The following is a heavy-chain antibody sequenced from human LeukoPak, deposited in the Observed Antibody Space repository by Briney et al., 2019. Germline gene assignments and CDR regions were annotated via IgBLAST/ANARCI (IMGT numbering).Heavy chain of an antibody. CDR2: INHSGST. V-gene: IGHV4-34*01. CDR3: ARGDPADFDY. CDR1: GGSFSGYY. Sequence: PSETLSLTCAGYGGSFSGYYWSWIRQPPGKGLEWIGEINHSGSTNYNPSLKSRVTISVDTYKNQFSLKLSSVTAADTAVYYCARGDPADFDYWGQGTLVTVSS. J-gene: IGHJ4*02.